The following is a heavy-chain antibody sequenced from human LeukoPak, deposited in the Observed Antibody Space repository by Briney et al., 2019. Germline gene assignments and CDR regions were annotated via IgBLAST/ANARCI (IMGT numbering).Heavy chain of an antibody. D-gene: IGHD6-13*01. V-gene: IGHV1-24*01. CDR3: ATQRGRGIAAAGIDY. J-gene: IGHJ4*02. Sequence: GASVKVSCKVSGYTLTELSMHWVRQAPGKGLEWMGGFDPEDGETIYAQKFQGRVAMTEDTSTDTAYMELSSLRSEDTAVYYCATQRGRGIAAAGIDYWGQGTLVTVSS. CDR1: GYTLTELS. CDR2: FDPEDGET.